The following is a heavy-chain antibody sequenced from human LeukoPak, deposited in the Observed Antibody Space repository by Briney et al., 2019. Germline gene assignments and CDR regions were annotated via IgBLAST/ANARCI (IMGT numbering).Heavy chain of an antibody. V-gene: IGHV3-21*01. CDR3: ARGIGGSYYFDY. J-gene: IGHJ4*02. Sequence: GGSLRLSCAASGFTLSSYSMNWVRQAPGKGLDWVSSISSSSSYIYYADSVKGRFTISRDNAKNSLYLQMNSLRAEDTAVYYCARGIGGSYYFDYWGQGTLVTVSS. D-gene: IGHD1-26*01. CDR1: GFTLSSYS. CDR2: ISSSSSYI.